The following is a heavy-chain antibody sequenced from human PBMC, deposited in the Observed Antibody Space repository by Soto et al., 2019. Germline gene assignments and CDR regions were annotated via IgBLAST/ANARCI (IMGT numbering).Heavy chain of an antibody. CDR3: APHVSCSGGSCKYDAFAI. Sequence: EVQVLESGGGLVQPGGSLRLSCEGSGFTVSSHAMTWIRQAPGKGPEWVSTVTADGGTYYADSVKGRFAMSRDTSENTLYLQMNRLGAEDTAAYYCAPHVSCSGGSCKYDAFAIRGQGTMVTVSS. CDR2: VTADGGT. J-gene: IGHJ3*02. CDR1: GFTVSSHA. V-gene: IGHV3-23*01. D-gene: IGHD2-15*01.